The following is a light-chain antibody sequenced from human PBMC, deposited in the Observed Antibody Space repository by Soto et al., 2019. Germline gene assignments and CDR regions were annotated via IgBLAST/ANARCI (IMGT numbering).Light chain of an antibody. CDR1: QDIRGA. CDR3: QQFNSYPIT. J-gene: IGKJ5*01. Sequence: AIQLTQSPSSLSASVGDRVTITCRASQDIRGALAWYQQKPGKAPKILIYDVSTLESGVPSRFSGSSSWTDFPLNISRLQPVDFATYYCQQFNSYPITFGQGTRLEIK. CDR2: DVS. V-gene: IGKV1-13*02.